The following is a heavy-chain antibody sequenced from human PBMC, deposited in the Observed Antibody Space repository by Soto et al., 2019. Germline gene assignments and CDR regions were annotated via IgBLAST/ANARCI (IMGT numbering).Heavy chain of an antibody. J-gene: IGHJ6*02. CDR1: GFTFSSYG. CDR2: IWYDGSNK. Sequence: GGSLRLSCAASGFTFSSYGMHWVRQAPGKGLEWVAVIWYDGSNKYYADSVKGRFTISRDNSKNTLYLQMDSLRAEDTAVYYCARAYYDFWSGYYTGGVFYYGMDVWGQGTTVTVS. CDR3: ARAYYDFWSGYYTGGVFYYGMDV. V-gene: IGHV3-33*01. D-gene: IGHD3-3*01.